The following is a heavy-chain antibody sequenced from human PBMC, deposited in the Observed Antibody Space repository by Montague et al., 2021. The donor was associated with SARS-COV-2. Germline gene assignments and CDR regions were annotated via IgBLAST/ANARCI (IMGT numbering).Heavy chain of an antibody. J-gene: IGHJ3*01. CDR2: TKYTSTRYE. CDR1: GDSVSSNIAA. D-gene: IGHD2-8*02. Sequence: CAISGDSVSSNIAAWNWIRQSPSRGLEWLGRTKYTSTRYETYAVSVQSRITITADTSKNQFSLHLNSVTPKDTAVYYCARDLYWAFDAWGLGTTVTVSA. V-gene: IGHV6-1*01. CDR3: ARDLYWAFDA.